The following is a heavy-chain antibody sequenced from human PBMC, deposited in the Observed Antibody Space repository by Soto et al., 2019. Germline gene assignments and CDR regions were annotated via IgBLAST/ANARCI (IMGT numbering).Heavy chain of an antibody. CDR3: AKGGSSSWYYYYGMDV. Sequence: PGGSLRLSCAASGFAFSTYWMHWVRQAPGKGLVWVSRIDGDGSNTPYADSVKGRFTISRDNVKNTLYLQMNSLRAEDTAVYYCAKGGSSSWYYYYGMDVWGQGTTVTVSS. CDR1: GFAFSTYW. CDR2: IDGDGSNT. V-gene: IGHV3-74*01. D-gene: IGHD6-13*01. J-gene: IGHJ6*02.